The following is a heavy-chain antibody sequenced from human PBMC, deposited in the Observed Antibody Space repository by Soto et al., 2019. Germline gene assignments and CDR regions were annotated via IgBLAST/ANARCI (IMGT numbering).Heavy chain of an antibody. CDR1: GGTFSSYA. CDR3: ASRDHVGATAPRVPYGMDV. Sequence: SVKVSCKASGGTFSSYAISWVRQAPGQGLEWMGGIIPIFGTANYAQKFQGRVTITADESTSTAYMELSSLRSEDTAVYYCASRDHVGATAPRVPYGMDVWGQGTTVTVSS. J-gene: IGHJ6*02. D-gene: IGHD1-26*01. V-gene: IGHV1-69*13. CDR2: IIPIFGTA.